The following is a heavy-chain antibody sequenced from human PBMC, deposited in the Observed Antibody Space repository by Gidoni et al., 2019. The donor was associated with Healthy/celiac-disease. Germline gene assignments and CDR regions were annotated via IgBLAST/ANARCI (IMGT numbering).Heavy chain of an antibody. CDR3: ARRPDGFWSGYYTGDY. D-gene: IGHD3-3*01. Sequence: VQLVASGGGVVQPGRSLRLSCAASGFTFSSYGLHWVRQAPGKGLEWVAVISYDGSNKDYADSVKGRVTISRDNSKNTLYLQMNSLRAEDTAVYYCARRPDGFWSGYYTGDYWGQGTLVTVAS. V-gene: IGHV3-30*03. J-gene: IGHJ4*02. CDR1: GFTFSSYG. CDR2: ISYDGSNK.